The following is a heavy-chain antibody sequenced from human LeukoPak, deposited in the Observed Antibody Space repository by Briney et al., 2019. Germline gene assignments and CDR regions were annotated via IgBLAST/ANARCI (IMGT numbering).Heavy chain of an antibody. CDR1: GGTFNSYA. CDR2: IIPIFGTA. V-gene: IGHV1-69*13. J-gene: IGHJ6*03. Sequence: GASVKVSCKASGGTFNSYAISWVRQAPGQGLEWMGGIIPIFGTANYAQKFQGRVTITADESTSTAYMELSSLRSEDTAVYYCCGGDYYYYYMDVWGKGTTVTVSS. CDR3: CGGDYYYYYMDV. D-gene: IGHD3-16*01.